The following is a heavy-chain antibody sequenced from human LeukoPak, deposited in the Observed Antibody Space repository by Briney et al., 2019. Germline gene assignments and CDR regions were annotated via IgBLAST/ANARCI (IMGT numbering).Heavy chain of an antibody. J-gene: IGHJ4*02. D-gene: IGHD3-10*01. V-gene: IGHV4-59*01. Sequence: SETLSLTCTVSGGSITNYYWSWIRQPPGKGLEWIGYIHYSGSTKYKSSLKSRVTISVDTSKNQFSLKLNSVTAADTAVYYCASGKEVITMLRGLKPDYYFDYWGQGTLVTVSS. CDR2: IHYSGST. CDR1: GGSITNYY. CDR3: ASGKEVITMLRGLKPDYYFDY.